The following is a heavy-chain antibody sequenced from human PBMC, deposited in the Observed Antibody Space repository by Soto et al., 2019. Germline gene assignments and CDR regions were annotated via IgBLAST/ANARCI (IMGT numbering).Heavy chain of an antibody. CDR1: GLSLSTSGEA. V-gene: IGHV2-5*02. D-gene: IGHD3-10*01. J-gene: IGHJ5*02. CDR2: IYWDDDK. Sequence: QITLKESGSTLVKPTQTLTLTCTFSGLSLSTSGEAVGWIRQPPGKALEWLALIYWDDDKRYNPTLKTRLTXXXXXXXXXXXXTLXXXXXXDXXTYYCAHYVSTSPAGWFDPWGQGILVTVSS. CDR3: AHYVSTSPAGWFDP.